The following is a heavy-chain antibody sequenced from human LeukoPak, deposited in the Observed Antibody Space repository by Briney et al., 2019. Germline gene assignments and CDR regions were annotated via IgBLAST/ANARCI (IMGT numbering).Heavy chain of an antibody. CDR2: IYHSGST. CDR1: GGSISSGGYS. J-gene: IGHJ5*02. Sequence: SETLSLTCTVSGGSISSGGYSWSWIRQPPGKGLEWIGYIYHSGSTYYNPSLKSRVTISVDRSKNQFSLKLSSVTAADTAVYYCAREQGTGFDPWGQGTLVTVSS. CDR3: AREQGTGFDP. V-gene: IGHV4-30-2*01.